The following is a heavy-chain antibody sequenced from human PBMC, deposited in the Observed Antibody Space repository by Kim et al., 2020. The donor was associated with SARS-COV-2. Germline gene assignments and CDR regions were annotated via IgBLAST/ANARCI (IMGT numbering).Heavy chain of an antibody. CDR2: INHSGST. CDR1: GGSFSGYY. CDR3: ARWIAVAGTENWFDP. D-gene: IGHD6-19*01. Sequence: SETLSLTCAVYGGSFSGYYWSWIRQPPGKGLEWIGEINHSGSTNYNPSLKSRVTIAVDTSKNQFSLKLSSVTAADTAVYYCARWIAVAGTENWFDPWGQGTLVTVSS. V-gene: IGHV4-34*01. J-gene: IGHJ5*02.